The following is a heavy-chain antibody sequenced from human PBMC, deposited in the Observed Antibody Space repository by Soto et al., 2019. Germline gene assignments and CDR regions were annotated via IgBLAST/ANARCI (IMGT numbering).Heavy chain of an antibody. J-gene: IGHJ6*02. CDR1: GGTFSSYA. V-gene: IGHV1-69*12. Sequence: QVQLVQSGAEVKKPGSSVKVSCKASGGTFSSYAISWVRQAPGQGLEWMGGIIPIFGTANYAQKFQGRVTITADESTGTAYMELSSLRSEDTAVYYCARGGVVVAATVYGMDVWGQGTTVTVSS. CDR2: IIPIFGTA. D-gene: IGHD2-15*01. CDR3: ARGGVVVAATVYGMDV.